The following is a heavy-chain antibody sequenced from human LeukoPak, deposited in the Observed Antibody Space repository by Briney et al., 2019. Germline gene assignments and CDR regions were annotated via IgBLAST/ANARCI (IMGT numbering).Heavy chain of an antibody. CDR3: ARVPGRPAAVFDY. V-gene: IGHV4-34*01. D-gene: IGHD2-2*01. CDR2: LNHSGST. J-gene: IGHJ4*02. CDR1: GGSLSGYS. Sequence: SETLSLTCAVYGGSLSGYSRSWIRQPPGKGLEWIGELNHSGSTNYNPSLKSRVTISVDTSKNQFSLKLSSVTAADSAFYYCARVPGRPAAVFDYWGQGTLVTVSS.